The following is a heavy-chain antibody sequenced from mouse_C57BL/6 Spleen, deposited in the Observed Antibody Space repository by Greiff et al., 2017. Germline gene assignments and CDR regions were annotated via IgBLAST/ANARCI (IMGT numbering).Heavy chain of an antibody. CDR2: INPSNGGT. CDR1: GYTFTSYW. J-gene: IGHJ4*01. D-gene: IGHD2-1*01. V-gene: IGHV1-53*01. CDR3: AREYGTYGYAMDY. Sequence: QVQLQQPGTELVKPGASVKLSCKASGYTFTSYWLHWVKQRPGQGLEWIGNINPSNGGTNYNEKFKSKATLTVDKSSSTAYMQLSSLTSEDYAVYYCAREYGTYGYAMDYWGQGTSVTVSS.